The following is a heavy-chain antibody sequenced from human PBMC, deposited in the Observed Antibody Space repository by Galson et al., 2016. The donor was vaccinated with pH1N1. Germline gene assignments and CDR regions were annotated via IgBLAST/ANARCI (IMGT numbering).Heavy chain of an antibody. Sequence: SVKVSCKASRGTFNGYSISWVRQAPGQGLEWMGEIIPLYRSVKYTQKFQGRVTITADESTSTAYMELTSLRSEDTAQYFCARRGLGNSGWWDFDHWGQGTTVTVSS. CDR3: ARRGLGNSGWWDFDH. D-gene: IGHD6-19*01. V-gene: IGHV1-69*01. CDR1: RGTFNGYS. CDR2: IIPLYRSV. J-gene: IGHJ4*03.